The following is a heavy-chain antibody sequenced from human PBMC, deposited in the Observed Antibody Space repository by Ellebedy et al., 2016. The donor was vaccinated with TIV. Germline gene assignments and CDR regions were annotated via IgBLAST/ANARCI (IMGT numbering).Heavy chain of an antibody. CDR1: GFTFSSYA. CDR3: AGLPTVRIAGEVGWFDA. J-gene: IGHJ5*02. V-gene: IGHV3-23*01. CDR2: MRSSGGSA. Sequence: GESLKISCAASGFTFSSYAMVWVRQAPGKGLEWVSDMRSSGGSAHYADSVKGRFTISRDDSKNKLYLQMNGLRADDMAVYYCAGLPTVRIAGEVGWFDAWGRGTLVTVSS. D-gene: IGHD6-13*01.